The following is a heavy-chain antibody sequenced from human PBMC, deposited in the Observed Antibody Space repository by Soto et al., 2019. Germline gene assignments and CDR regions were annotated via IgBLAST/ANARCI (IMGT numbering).Heavy chain of an antibody. CDR1: GGSISSYY. CDR3: ARLGYSYGYGY. CDR2: IYYSGST. D-gene: IGHD5-18*01. Sequence: SETLSLTCTVSGGSISSYYWSWIRQPPGKGLEWIGYIYYSGSTNYNPSIKSRDTISVDTSKNHFSLKLSSVTAADTAVYYCARLGYSYGYGYWGQGTLVTVS. V-gene: IGHV4-59*08. J-gene: IGHJ4*02.